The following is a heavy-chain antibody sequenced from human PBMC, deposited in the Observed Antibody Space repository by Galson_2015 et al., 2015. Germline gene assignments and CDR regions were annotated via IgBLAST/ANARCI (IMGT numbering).Heavy chain of an antibody. Sequence: TTEYAASVKGRFTISRDDSKSIAYLQMNSLKTEDTAVYYCTRYMVRGVPIYYYYGMDVWGQGTTVTVSS. V-gene: IGHV3-49*02. D-gene: IGHD3-10*01. CDR3: TRYMVRGVPIYYYYGMDV. J-gene: IGHJ6*02. CDR2: TT.